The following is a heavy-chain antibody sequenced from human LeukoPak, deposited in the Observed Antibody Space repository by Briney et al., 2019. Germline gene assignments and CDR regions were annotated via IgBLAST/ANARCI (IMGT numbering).Heavy chain of an antibody. J-gene: IGHJ4*02. CDR1: GGSFSGYY. D-gene: IGHD3-16*02. V-gene: IGHV4-34*01. CDR2: INHSGST. Sequence: SETLSLTCAVYGGSFSGYYWSWIRQPPGKGLEWIGEINHSGSTNYNPSLKSRVTISVDTSKNQFSLKLSSVTAADTAVYYCGRGPIANDYVWGSYRSSYYFDYWGQGTLVTVSS. CDR3: GRGPIANDYVWGSYRSSYYFDY.